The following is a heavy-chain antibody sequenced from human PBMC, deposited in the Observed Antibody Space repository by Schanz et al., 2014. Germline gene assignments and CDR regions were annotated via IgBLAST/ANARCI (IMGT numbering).Heavy chain of an antibody. V-gene: IGHV3-33*08. Sequence: QVRLVESGGGVVQPGRSLRLSCAASGFTLSSYGMHWVRQAPGKGLEWVAFINSDGTKRFYADSVKSRFTISRDNSKNTLYLQMDSLRAEDTAVYFCAKKVPAYNPFDSWGQGTLVNVSS. CDR1: GFTLSSYG. D-gene: IGHD1-1*01. CDR3: AKKVPAYNPFDS. CDR2: INSDGTKR. J-gene: IGHJ4*02.